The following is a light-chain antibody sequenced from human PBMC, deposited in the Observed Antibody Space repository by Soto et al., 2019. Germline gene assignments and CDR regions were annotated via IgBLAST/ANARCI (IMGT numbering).Light chain of an antibody. Sequence: QSALTQPASVSGSPGQSITISCTGTSSDVGGYNSVSWYQQHPGKAPKLMIYEVSNRPSGVSNRFSGSKSGNTASLTISGLQAEDEADYYCSSYTTSSTLLYVVGTGTKVTGL. V-gene: IGLV2-14*01. CDR1: SSDVGGYNS. CDR2: EVS. J-gene: IGLJ1*01. CDR3: SSYTTSSTLLYV.